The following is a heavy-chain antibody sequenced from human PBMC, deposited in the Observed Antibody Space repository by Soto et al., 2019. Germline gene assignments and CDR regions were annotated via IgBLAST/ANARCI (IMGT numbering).Heavy chain of an antibody. V-gene: IGHV3-23*01. CDR1: GLTFSFYA. J-gene: IGHJ4*02. D-gene: IGHD3-22*01. CDR2: ISASGGRT. CDR3: AKDSAYYYDSSGHCFDY. Sequence: PVGFLRLSCLTSGLTFSFYAMSWFRHAPGKGLEWVSGISASGGRTYYADSVKGRFTISRDKSKNTLYLQMNSLRAEDTAVYYCAKDSAYYYDSSGHCFDYWGQGTPVTVSS.